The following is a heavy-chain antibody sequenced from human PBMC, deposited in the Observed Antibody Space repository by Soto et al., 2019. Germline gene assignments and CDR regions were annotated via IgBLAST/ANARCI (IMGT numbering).Heavy chain of an antibody. V-gene: IGHV6-1*01. J-gene: IGHJ6*03. CDR2: TYYKSKWFN. D-gene: IGHD3-16*01. CDR3: ASRTWGEARDYYYMDV. CDR1: GDSVSSNSAG. Sequence: SQTLSLTCAISGDSVSSNSAGWNWVRQTPSRGLEWLGRTYYKSKWFNNYAVSVKSRITINPDTSQNQFSLQLDSVTPEDTAVYHSASRTWGEARDYYYMDVCGKGTSVTVSS.